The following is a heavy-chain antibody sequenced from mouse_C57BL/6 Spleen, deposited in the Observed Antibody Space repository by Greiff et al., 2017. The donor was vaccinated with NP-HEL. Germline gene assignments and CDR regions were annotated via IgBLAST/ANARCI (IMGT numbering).Heavy chain of an antibody. CDR3: ARNYGSSYVRAMDY. CDR1: GYAFSSSW. J-gene: IGHJ4*01. V-gene: IGHV1-82*01. Sequence: VQLQQSGPELVKPGASVKISCKASGYAFSSSWMNWVKQRPGKGLEWIGRIYPGDGDTNYNGKFKGKATLTADKSSSTAYMQISSLTSEDSAVYFCARNYGSSYVRAMDYWGQGTSVTVAS. D-gene: IGHD1-1*01. CDR2: IYPGDGDT.